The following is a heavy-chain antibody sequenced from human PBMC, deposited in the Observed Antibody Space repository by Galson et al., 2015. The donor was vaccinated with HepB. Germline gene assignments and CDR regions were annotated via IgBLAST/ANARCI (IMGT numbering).Heavy chain of an antibody. CDR2: ISTRGTSV. CDR3: ARLFPHSGSDSYYPWLSDVDF. D-gene: IGHD3-10*01. CDR1: GFTFSGYS. Sequence: SLRLSCAASGFTFSGYSMNWVRQAPGKGLEWVSSISTRGTSVSYADAVKGRFTVSSDNAKNSLYLQMNNLRAEDTAVYYCARLFPHSGSDSYYPWLSDVDFWGQGTLVTVSS. J-gene: IGHJ4*02. V-gene: IGHV3-48*04.